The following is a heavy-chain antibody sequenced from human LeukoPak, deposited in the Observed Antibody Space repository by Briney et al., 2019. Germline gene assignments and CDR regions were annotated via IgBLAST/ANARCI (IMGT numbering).Heavy chain of an antibody. V-gene: IGHV1-69*13. CDR2: IIPIFGTA. D-gene: IGHD2-15*01. Sequence: SVKVSCKASGGTFSSYAISWVRQAPGQGLEWMGGIIPIFGTANYAQKFQGRVTIAADESTSTAYMELSSLRSEDTAVYYCARGLAGPNVYYGMDVWGQGTTVTVSS. J-gene: IGHJ6*02. CDR1: GGTFSSYA. CDR3: ARGLAGPNVYYGMDV.